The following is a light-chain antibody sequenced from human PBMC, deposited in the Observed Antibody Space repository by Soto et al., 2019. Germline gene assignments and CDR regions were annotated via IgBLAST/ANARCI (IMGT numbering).Light chain of an antibody. CDR2: AAS. CDR3: QQSYITPLT. CDR1: QSISSY. Sequence: DIQVTQSPSSLSASVGDRVTITCRASQSISSYLNWYQQKPGKAPKLLIYAASSLHSGVPSRFSGSGSGTDFSLTISSLQPEDFATYYCQQSYITPLTFGGGTRWIS. V-gene: IGKV1-39*01. J-gene: IGKJ4*01.